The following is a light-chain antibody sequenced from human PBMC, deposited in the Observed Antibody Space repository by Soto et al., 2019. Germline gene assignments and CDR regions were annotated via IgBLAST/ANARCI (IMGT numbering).Light chain of an antibody. V-gene: IGKV1-16*01. Sequence: DIQMTQYPSSLSASVGDRVTITCQASQDISNYLNWYQQKPGTAPKVLIYHASNLQSGVPSRFSGSGSGTEFTLTISSLQPDDFATYYCQQYNSYSFGQGTKVDIK. CDR3: QQYNSYS. J-gene: IGKJ1*01. CDR2: HAS. CDR1: QDISNY.